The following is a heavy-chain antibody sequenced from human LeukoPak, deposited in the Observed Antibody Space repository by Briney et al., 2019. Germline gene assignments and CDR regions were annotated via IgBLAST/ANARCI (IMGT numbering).Heavy chain of an antibody. CDR1: GGSISTYS. Sequence: SETLSLTCTVPGGSISTYSWNWIRQPAGKGLEWIGRIFPSGSTKYHPSLKSRVTMSVDTSKNHFSLKLSSVTAADTAVYYCARDRKRGSIVGATPNYFDYWGQGTLVTVSS. V-gene: IGHV4-4*07. J-gene: IGHJ4*02. CDR2: IFPSGST. D-gene: IGHD1-26*01. CDR3: ARDRKRGSIVGATPNYFDY.